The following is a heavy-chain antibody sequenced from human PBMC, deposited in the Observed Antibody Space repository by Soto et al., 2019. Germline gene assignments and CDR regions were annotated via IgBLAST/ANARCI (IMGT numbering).Heavy chain of an antibody. V-gene: IGHV3-33*06. J-gene: IGHJ4*02. D-gene: IGHD7-27*01. Sequence: QVQLVESGGGVVQPGRSLRLSCAASGFTFSTFGMHWVRQAPGKGLEWVAVTWHDESNKYYADSVRGRFTISRDNSKNTLYLQMARLRAEDTAVYYCVKDGPNWGKAFAYWGQGTLVTVSS. CDR3: VKDGPNWGKAFAY. CDR1: GFTFSTFG. CDR2: TWHDESNK.